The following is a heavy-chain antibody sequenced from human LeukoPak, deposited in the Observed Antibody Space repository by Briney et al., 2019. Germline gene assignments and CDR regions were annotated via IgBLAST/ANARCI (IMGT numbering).Heavy chain of an antibody. CDR1: GYTFTSYG. CDR3: ARNYYDSLDWFDP. V-gene: IGHV1-18*01. J-gene: IGHJ5*02. Sequence: ASVKVSCKASGYTFTSYGISWVRQAPGQGLEWMGWISAYNGNTNYAQKLQGRVTMTTDTSTSTAYTELRSLRSDDTAVYYCARNYYDSLDWFDPWGQGTLVTVSS. D-gene: IGHD3-22*01. CDR2: ISAYNGNT.